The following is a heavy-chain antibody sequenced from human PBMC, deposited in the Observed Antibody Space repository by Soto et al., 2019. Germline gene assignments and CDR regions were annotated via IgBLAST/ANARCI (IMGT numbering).Heavy chain of an antibody. CDR1: GFTFSSYG. J-gene: IGHJ4*02. V-gene: IGHV3-30*18. CDR3: AKDLTHSSGCADY. Sequence: VQLVESGGGVVQPGRSLRLSCAASGFTFSSYGMHWVRQAPGKGLEWVAVISYDGSNKYYADSVKGRFTISRDNSKNTLYLQMNSLRAEDTAVYYCAKDLTHSSGCADYWGQGTLVTVSS. CDR2: ISYDGSNK. D-gene: IGHD6-19*01.